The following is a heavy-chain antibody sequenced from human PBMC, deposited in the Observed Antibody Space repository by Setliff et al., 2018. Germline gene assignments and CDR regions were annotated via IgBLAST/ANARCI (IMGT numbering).Heavy chain of an antibody. CDR2: TIPLFGTT. CDR3: AREGVDTRSSTDYRYYMDV. D-gene: IGHD5-18*01. CDR1: GGTFSNCG. V-gene: IGHV1-69*05. Sequence: SVKVSCKASGGTFSNCGVSWVRQAPGQGLEWMGGTIPLFGTTDYAQKFHGRVTIITDESTSTAYMELSSLTSDDTAVYYCAREGVDTRSSTDYRYYMDVWGQGTTVTVSS. J-gene: IGHJ6*03.